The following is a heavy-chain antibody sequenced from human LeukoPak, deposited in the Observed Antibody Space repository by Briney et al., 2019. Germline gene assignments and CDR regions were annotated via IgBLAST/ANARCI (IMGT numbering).Heavy chain of an antibody. CDR1: GYTFTSYD. CDR3: ARTYYYDSSGYYSFYFDY. D-gene: IGHD3-22*01. V-gene: IGHV1-8*03. J-gene: IGHJ4*02. Sequence: GASVKVSCKPSGYTFTSYDINWVRQATGQGLEWMGWMNPNSGNTGYAQKFQGRVTITRNTSISTAYMELSSLRSEDTAVYYCARTYYYDSSGYYSFYFDYWGQGTLVTVSS. CDR2: MNPNSGNT.